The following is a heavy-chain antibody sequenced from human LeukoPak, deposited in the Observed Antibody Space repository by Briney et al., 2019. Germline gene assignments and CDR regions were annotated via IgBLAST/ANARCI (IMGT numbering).Heavy chain of an antibody. CDR2: FDSENGET. CDR1: GYTFTSYG. CDR3: TSLLADLQGYYFDY. J-gene: IGHJ4*02. Sequence: ASVKVSCKASGYTFTSYGISWVRQAPGQGLEWMGGFDSENGETIYAQKFQGRVTMTEDTSIDTAYMELSSLRSEDTALYYCTSLLADLQGYYFDYWGQGTLVTVSS. D-gene: IGHD6-19*01. V-gene: IGHV1-24*01.